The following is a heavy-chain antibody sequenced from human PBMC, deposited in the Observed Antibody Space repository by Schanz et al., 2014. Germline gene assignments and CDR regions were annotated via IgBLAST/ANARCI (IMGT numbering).Heavy chain of an antibody. J-gene: IGHJ4*02. CDR2: INPSGGST. D-gene: IGHD6-13*01. CDR3: ARDGEAAAVCDY. Sequence: QVQLVQSGAEVKKPGASVKVSCKASGYTFNNHGISWVRQAPGQGLEWMGIINPSGGSTSYAQKFQGRVTMTRDTSTSTVYMELSSLRSEDTAVYYCARDGEAAAVCDYWGQGTLVTVSS. CDR1: GYTFNNHG. V-gene: IGHV1-46*02.